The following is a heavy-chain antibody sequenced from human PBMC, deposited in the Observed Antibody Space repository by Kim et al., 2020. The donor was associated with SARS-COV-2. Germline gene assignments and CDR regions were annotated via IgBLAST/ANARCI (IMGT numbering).Heavy chain of an antibody. V-gene: IGHV3-7*01. CDR3: ARDPRNYDFWSVPTY. J-gene: IGHJ4*02. CDR2: IKQDGSEK. D-gene: IGHD3-3*01. Sequence: GGSLRLSCAASGFTFSSYWMSWVRQAPGKGLEWVANIKQDGSEKYYVDSVKGRFTISRDNAKNSLYLQMNSLRAEDTAVYYCARDPRNYDFWSVPTYWGQGTLVTVSS. CDR1: GFTFSSYW.